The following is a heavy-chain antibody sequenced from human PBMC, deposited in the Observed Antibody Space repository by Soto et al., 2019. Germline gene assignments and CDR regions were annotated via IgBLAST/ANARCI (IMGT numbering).Heavy chain of an antibody. CDR3: ERIVSLGALVNDWFDP. D-gene: IGHD1-26*01. J-gene: IGHJ5*02. Sequence: QVTLKESGPVLVKPTETLTLTCTVSGFSLSNARMGVSWIRQPPGKALEWLAHIFSNGEKSYSRSLKGRRTISKDTSKSQVVLTMTNMDPVDTATYYCERIVSLGALVNDWFDPWGQGTLVTVSS. V-gene: IGHV2-26*01. CDR2: IFSNGEK. CDR1: GFSLSNARMG.